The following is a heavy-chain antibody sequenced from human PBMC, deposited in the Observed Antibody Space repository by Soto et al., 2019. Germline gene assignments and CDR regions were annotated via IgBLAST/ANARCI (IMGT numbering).Heavy chain of an antibody. Sequence: GGSLRLSCAASGFTFSSYGMHWVRQAPGKGLEWVAVISYDGSNKYYADSVKGRFTISRDNSKNTLYLQMNSLRAEDTAVYYCARERQWLSPGGLLDPWGEGTLVTVCS. CDR3: ARERQWLSPGGLLDP. J-gene: IGHJ5*02. D-gene: IGHD6-19*01. CDR1: GFTFSSYG. V-gene: IGHV3-30*03. CDR2: ISYDGSNK.